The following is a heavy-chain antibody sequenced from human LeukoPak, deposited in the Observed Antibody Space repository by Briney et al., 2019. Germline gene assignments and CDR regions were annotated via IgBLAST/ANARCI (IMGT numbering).Heavy chain of an antibody. V-gene: IGHV3-7*03. CDR3: ARKYY. J-gene: IGHJ4*02. Sequence: GGSLRLSCAGSGFTFSSFWMSWVRQAPGKGLEWVANIKEDGSEKYYVDSVKGRFTISRDNAKNSLYLQMNSLRADDTAVYYCARKYYWARGARVTVPS. D-gene: IGHD2/OR15-2a*01. CDR1: GFTFSSFW. CDR2: IKEDGSEK.